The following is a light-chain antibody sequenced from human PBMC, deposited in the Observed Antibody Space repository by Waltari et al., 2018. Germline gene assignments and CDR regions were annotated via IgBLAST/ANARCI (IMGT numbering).Light chain of an antibody. J-gene: IGKJ4*01. Sequence: DIVMTQTPLSLSVTPGQSASISCKSSQSLLHSDGETYLYWYLQKRGQTTQLLIYEGSRRFPRLPERFSGSGSWTDFTLEISRVVADDVGLYYCMQSIQLPPTFGGGTRMEI. CDR2: EGS. V-gene: IGKV2D-29*01. CDR3: MQSIQLPPT. CDR1: QSLLHSDGETY.